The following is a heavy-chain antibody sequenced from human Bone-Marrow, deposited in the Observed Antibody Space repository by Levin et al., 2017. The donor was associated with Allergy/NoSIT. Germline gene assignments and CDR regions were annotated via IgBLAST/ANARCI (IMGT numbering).Heavy chain of an antibody. CDR1: GYTFTSYY. J-gene: IGHJ4*02. CDR3: ARARAAAGGYYFDY. V-gene: IGHV1-46*01. D-gene: IGHD6-13*01. CDR2: FNPVGGGT. Sequence: GESLKISCKASGYTFTSYYIHWVRQAPGQGLEWMGIFNPVGGGTTYAQTFQGRVTMTRDTSTSTVYMELSSLRSEDTAEYYCARARAAAGGYYFDYWGQGTLVTVSS.